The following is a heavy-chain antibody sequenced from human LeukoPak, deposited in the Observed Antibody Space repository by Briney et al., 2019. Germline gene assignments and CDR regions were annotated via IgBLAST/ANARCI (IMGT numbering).Heavy chain of an antibody. V-gene: IGHV3-48*02. CDR2: ISSSSSTI. J-gene: IGHJ4*02. CDR1: GFTFSTYS. D-gene: IGHD6-13*01. Sequence: GGSLRLSCAASGFTFSTYSMNWVRQPPGKGLEWVSYISSSSSTIFYADSVKGRFTISRDNAKNSLYLQMNGLRDEDTAVYYCSCALSAAADDYWGQGTLVTVSP. CDR3: SCALSAAADDY.